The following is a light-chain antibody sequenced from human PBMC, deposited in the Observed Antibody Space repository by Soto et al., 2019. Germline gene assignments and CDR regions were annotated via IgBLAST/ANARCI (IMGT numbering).Light chain of an antibody. CDR2: EVS. J-gene: IGLJ1*01. CDR1: SSDVGSYNR. V-gene: IGLV2-18*02. Sequence: QSVLTQPPSVSGSPGQSFTISCTGNSSDVGSYNRVSWYQQPPGTAPKLMIYEVSNRPSGVPDRFSGSKSGNTASLTISGLQAEDEADYYCNSYTSSSTYVFGTGTKLTVL. CDR3: NSYTSSSTYV.